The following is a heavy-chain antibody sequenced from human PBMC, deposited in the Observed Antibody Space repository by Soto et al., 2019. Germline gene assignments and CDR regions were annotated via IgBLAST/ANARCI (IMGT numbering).Heavy chain of an antibody. J-gene: IGHJ3*02. Sequence: QLQLQESGPGLVKPSETLSLICTVSGGSISGYFWSWVRQPAGKGLEWIGRIYSAGSTNYNPSLKSRVTMSVDTPQNHFSLKLTSVTAADTPMYYCIRGDVFDIWGRGTMVTVSS. CDR3: IRGDVFDI. CDR2: IYSAGST. CDR1: GGSISGYF. D-gene: IGHD3-16*01. V-gene: IGHV4-4*07.